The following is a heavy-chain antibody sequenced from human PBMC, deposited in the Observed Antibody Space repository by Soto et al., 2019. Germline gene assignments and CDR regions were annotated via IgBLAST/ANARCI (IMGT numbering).Heavy chain of an antibody. D-gene: IGHD3-9*01. CDR3: ARVDDYGILTGYCPLDR. CDR1: GYSFTSYW. CDR2: IYPGDSDT. J-gene: IGHJ5*02. Sequence: GESLKISCKGSGYSFTSYWIGWVRQMPGKGLEWMGIIYPGDSDTRYSPSFQGQVTISADKSISTAYLQWSSLKASDTAMYYCARVDDYGILTGYCPLDRCGQGTLVTVSS. V-gene: IGHV5-51*01.